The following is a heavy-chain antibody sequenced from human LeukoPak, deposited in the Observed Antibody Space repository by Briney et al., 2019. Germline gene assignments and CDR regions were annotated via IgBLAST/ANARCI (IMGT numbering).Heavy chain of an antibody. CDR1: GYTFTSFD. CDR3: ARGPPNWGMVGY. D-gene: IGHD7-27*01. Sequence: ASVKVSCKASGYTFTSFDFNWVRQATGQGLEWMGWMKSNNGHTGYAQKFQGRVTMTRDTSISTAYMELSSLTFEDTAVYYCARGPPNWGMVGYWGQGTLVAVSS. CDR2: MKSNNGHT. J-gene: IGHJ4*02. V-gene: IGHV1-8*01.